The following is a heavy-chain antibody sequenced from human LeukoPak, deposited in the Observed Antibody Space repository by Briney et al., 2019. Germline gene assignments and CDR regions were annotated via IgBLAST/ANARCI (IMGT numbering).Heavy chain of an antibody. CDR2: IATAGDT. Sequence: PGGSLRLSCAASGFTFSDFDMHWVRQTTGKGLEWLSAIATAGDTYYPGSVKGRFTISRENAKNSLYLQMDSLRAEDTAVYYCAKDLQLELIRPEVFDYWGQGTLVTVSS. CDR3: AKDLQLELIRPEVFDY. D-gene: IGHD1-1*01. J-gene: IGHJ4*02. V-gene: IGHV3-13*01. CDR1: GFTFSDFD.